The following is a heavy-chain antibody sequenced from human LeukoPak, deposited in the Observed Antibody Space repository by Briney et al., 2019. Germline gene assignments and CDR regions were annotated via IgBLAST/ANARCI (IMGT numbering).Heavy chain of an antibody. J-gene: IGHJ5*02. D-gene: IGHD4-17*01. Sequence: SETLSLTCTVSGGSISSYSWSWIRQPAGKGLEWIGRIHTSGSTNYNPSLKSRVTMSVDTSKKQFSLKLTSVTAADTAVYYCARAGDYGDYVGWFDPWGQGTLVTVSS. CDR1: GGSISSYS. CDR2: IHTSGST. CDR3: ARAGDYGDYVGWFDP. V-gene: IGHV4-4*07.